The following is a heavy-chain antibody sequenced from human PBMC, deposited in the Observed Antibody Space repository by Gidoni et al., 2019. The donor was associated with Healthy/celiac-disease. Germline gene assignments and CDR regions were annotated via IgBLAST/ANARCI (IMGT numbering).Heavy chain of an antibody. V-gene: IGHV3-74*01. D-gene: IGHD2-2*02. Sequence: EVQLVESGGGLVQPGGSLRLSCAASGFTFSSYWMHGVRQAPGKGLVLVSRINSDGSSTSYADSVKGRFTIARDNSKNTLYLQMNSLRAEDTAVYYCARDLYCSSTSCYTPIYYYYYGMDVWGQGTTVTVSS. J-gene: IGHJ6*02. CDR1: GFTFSSYW. CDR2: INSDGSST. CDR3: ARDLYCSSTSCYTPIYYYYYGMDV.